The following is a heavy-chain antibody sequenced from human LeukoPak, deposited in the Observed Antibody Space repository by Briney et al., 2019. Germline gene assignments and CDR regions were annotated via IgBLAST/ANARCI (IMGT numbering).Heavy chain of an antibody. J-gene: IGHJ6*01. V-gene: IGHV3-66*01. D-gene: IGHD4-17*01. CDR2: IDSGGGT. CDR3: ARTYGDYDYYYGMDV. CDR1: GFTFSSYW. Sequence: PGGSLRLSCAASGFTFSSYWMSWVRQAPGKGLEWVSVIDSGGGTNSADSVKGRFSVSRDNSKNTLYLQMNSLRVEDTAVYYCARTYGDYDYYYGMDVWGQGTTVTVSS.